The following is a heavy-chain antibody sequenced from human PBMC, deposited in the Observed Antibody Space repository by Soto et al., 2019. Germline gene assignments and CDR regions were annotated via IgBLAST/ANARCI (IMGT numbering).Heavy chain of an antibody. CDR3: ARVPTYYYDSSGFSFDY. CDR2: IWYDGSNK. V-gene: IGHV3-33*01. Sequence: QVQLVESGGGVVQPGRSLRLSCAASGFTFSSYGMHWVRQAPDKGLEWVAVIWYDGSNKYYADSVKGRFTISRDNSKTTLYLQMNSLRAEDTAVYYCARVPTYYYDSSGFSFDYWGQGTLVTVSS. CDR1: GFTFSSYG. D-gene: IGHD3-22*01. J-gene: IGHJ4*02.